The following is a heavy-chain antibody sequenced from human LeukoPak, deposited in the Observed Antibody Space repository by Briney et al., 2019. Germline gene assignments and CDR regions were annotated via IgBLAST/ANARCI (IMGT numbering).Heavy chain of an antibody. J-gene: IGHJ5*02. CDR2: ISGYNGNT. CDR1: GYTFSTHD. D-gene: IGHD5-18*01. Sequence: ASVKVSCKASGYTFSTHDITWVRQAPGQGLEWMGWISGYNGNTNYAQKFQGRVTVTTDTSTTTAYMELRSLRVDDTAVYYCASGGYITGYDHWGRGTLVTVSS. CDR3: ASGGYITGYDH. V-gene: IGHV1-18*01.